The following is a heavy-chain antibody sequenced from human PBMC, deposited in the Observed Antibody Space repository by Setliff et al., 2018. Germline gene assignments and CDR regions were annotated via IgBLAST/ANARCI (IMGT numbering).Heavy chain of an antibody. CDR3: ARDGGGDSDAFDI. CDR1: GYTFTGYY. Sequence: ASVKVSCKASGYTFTGYYMYWVRQAPGQGLEWMGRINPSSGATIYAQKFQGRVTMTSDTSISTVYMELGRLRSDDTAVYFCARDGGGDSDAFDIWGQGTMVT. V-gene: IGHV1-2*06. J-gene: IGHJ3*02. CDR2: INPSSGAT. D-gene: IGHD3-16*01.